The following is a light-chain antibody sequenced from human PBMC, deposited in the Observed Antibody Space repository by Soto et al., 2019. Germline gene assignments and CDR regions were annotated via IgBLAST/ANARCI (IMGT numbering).Light chain of an antibody. CDR2: DAS. Sequence: EIVLTQSPATLSLSPGERVTLSCRASQSVSSSLAWFQQKPGQAPRLLIYDASKRATGIPARCSGSGSGTDFTLTINSLEPEDFAVYYCQQRSNQRTFGGGTRVEMK. J-gene: IGKJ4*01. CDR1: QSVSSS. CDR3: QQRSNQRT. V-gene: IGKV3-11*01.